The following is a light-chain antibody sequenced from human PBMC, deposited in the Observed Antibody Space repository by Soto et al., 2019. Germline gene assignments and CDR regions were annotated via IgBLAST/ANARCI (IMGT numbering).Light chain of an antibody. J-gene: IGKJ1*01. Sequence: EKVLTQSPATLSVPLGERATLSCRASQSVARNLAWYQQKPGKAPKRLIYAAPSLQSGVPSRFSGSGSGTDFTLTISSLEPEDFAVYYCQQRTNWPPWTFGQGTKVDIK. CDR1: QSVARN. CDR3: QQRTNWPPWT. CDR2: AAP. V-gene: IGKV3-11*01.